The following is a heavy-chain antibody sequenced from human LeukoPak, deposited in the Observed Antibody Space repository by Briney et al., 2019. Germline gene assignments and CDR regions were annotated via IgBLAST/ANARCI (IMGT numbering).Heavy chain of an antibody. CDR1: GYTFTSYG. CDR2: FDPEDGET. J-gene: IGHJ4*02. V-gene: IGHV1-24*01. D-gene: IGHD3-16*02. CDR3: ATALNRLGELSGLDY. Sequence: ASVKVSCKASGYTFTSYGISGVRQAPGQGLEWMGGFDPEDGETIYAQKFQGRVTMTEDTSTDTAYMELSSLRSEDTAVYYCATALNRLGELSGLDYWGQGTLVTVSS.